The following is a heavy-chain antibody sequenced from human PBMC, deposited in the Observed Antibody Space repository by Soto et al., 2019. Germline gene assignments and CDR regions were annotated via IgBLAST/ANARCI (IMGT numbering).Heavy chain of an antibody. Sequence: GGSLRLSCAASGFTFSSYSMNWVHQAPGKGLEWVSSISSSSSYIYYADSVKGRFTISRDNAKNSLYLQMNSLRAEDTAVYYCARDRRGSGWYPNFDYWGQGTLVTVSS. V-gene: IGHV3-21*01. J-gene: IGHJ4*02. CDR3: ARDRRGSGWYPNFDY. CDR1: GFTFSSYS. D-gene: IGHD6-19*01. CDR2: ISSSSSYI.